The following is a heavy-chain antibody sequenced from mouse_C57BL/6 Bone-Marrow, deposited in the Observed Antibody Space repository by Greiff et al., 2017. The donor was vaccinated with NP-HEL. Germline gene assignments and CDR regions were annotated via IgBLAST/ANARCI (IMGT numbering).Heavy chain of an antibody. D-gene: IGHD1-1*01. CDR1: GFSLTSYG. CDR3: ARAILLRFRYEWYFDV. Sequence: VKLQQSGPGLVQPSQSLSITCTVSGFSLTSYGVHWVRQSPGKGLEWLGVIWSGGSTDYNAAFISRLSISKDNSKSQVFFKMNSLQADDTAIYYCARAILLRFRYEWYFDVWGTGTTVTVSS. J-gene: IGHJ1*03. CDR2: IWSGGST. V-gene: IGHV2-2*01.